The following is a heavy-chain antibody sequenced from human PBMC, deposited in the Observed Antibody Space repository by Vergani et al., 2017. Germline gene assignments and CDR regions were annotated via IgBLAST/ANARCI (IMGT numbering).Heavy chain of an antibody. CDR1: GGSFSGYY. CDR3: ARYSGGDSEYFQH. J-gene: IGHJ1*01. D-gene: IGHD1-26*01. Sequence: QVQLQQWGAGLLKPSGTLSLTCAVYGGSFSGYYWSWIRQPPGKGLEWIGFIYYSGFTYYNPSLKSRVSISVDTSKNQFSLKLSSVTAADTAVYYCARYSGGDSEYFQHWGQGTLVTVSS. V-gene: IGHV4-34*01. CDR2: IYYSGFT.